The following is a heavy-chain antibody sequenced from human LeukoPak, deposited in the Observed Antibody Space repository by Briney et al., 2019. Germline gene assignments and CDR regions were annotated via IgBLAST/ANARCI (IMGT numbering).Heavy chain of an antibody. V-gene: IGHV4-39*07. CDR3: ASHMITFGGVIVYHY. Sequence: SSETLSLTCTVSGVSISTSTYYWSWIRQPPGKGLEWIGEINHSGSTNYNPSLKSRVTISVDTSKNQFSLKLSSVTAADTAVYYCASHMITFGGVIVYHYWGQGTLVTVSS. CDR2: INHSGST. J-gene: IGHJ4*02. D-gene: IGHD3-16*02. CDR1: GVSISTSTYY.